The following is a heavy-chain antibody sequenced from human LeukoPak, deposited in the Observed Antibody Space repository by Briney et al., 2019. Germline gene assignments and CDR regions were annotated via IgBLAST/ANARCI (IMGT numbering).Heavy chain of an antibody. CDR1: GGSISSSSYY. CDR3: ARHDLIIAVAGTHAFDI. J-gene: IGHJ3*02. D-gene: IGHD6-19*01. V-gene: IGHV4-39*01. Sequence: PSETLSLTCTVSGGSISSSSYYWGWIRHPPGKGLEWIGSIYYSGSTYYNPSLKSRVTISVDTSKNQFSLKLSSVTAADTAVYYCARHDLIIAVAGTHAFDIWGQGTMVTVSS. CDR2: IYYSGST.